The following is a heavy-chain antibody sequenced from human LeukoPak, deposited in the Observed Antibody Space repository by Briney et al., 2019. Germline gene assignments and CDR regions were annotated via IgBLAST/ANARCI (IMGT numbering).Heavy chain of an antibody. CDR1: GGSISSGGYY. J-gene: IGHJ6*02. CDR2: IYYSGST. CDR3: ARVSRVVPAAISSYYYYGMDV. D-gene: IGHD2-2*01. V-gene: IGHV4-31*03. Sequence: SETLPLTCTVSGGSISSGGYYWSWIRQHPGKGLEWIGYIYYSGSTYYNPSLRSRVTISVDTSKNQFSLKLSSVTAADTAVYYCARVSRVVPAAISSYYYYGMDVWGQGTTVTVSS.